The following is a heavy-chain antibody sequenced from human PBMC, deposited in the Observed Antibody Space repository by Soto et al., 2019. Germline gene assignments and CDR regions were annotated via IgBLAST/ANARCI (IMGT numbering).Heavy chain of an antibody. Sequence: SETLSLTCTVSGGSISSGDYYWSWIRQVPGKGLEWIGYIYYSGSSYYNPSLKSRVAMSVGTSKNQFSLKLSSVTAADSAVYYCSGAESPDTAYFSLYWGQGTPVTVSS. CDR3: SGAESPDTAYFSLY. J-gene: IGHJ4*02. V-gene: IGHV4-31*03. CDR1: GGSISSGDYY. D-gene: IGHD1-26*01. CDR2: IYYSGSS.